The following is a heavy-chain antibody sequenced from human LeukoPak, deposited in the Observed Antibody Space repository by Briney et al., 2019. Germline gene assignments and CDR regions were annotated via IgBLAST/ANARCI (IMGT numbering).Heavy chain of an antibody. J-gene: IGHJ6*03. V-gene: IGHV3-23*01. CDR3: AKYAVVITGSYYYYYYMDV. D-gene: IGHD1-20*01. Sequence: GGSLRLSCAASGFTFSSYAMSWVRQAPGKGLEWVSAISGSGGSTCYAGSVKGRFTISRDNSKNTLYLQMNSLRAEDTAVYYCAKYAVVITGSYYYYYYMDVWGKGTTVTVSS. CDR2: ISGSGGST. CDR1: GFTFSSYA.